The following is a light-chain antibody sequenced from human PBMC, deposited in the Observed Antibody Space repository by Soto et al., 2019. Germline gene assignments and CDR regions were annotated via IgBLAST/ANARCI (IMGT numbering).Light chain of an antibody. V-gene: IGLV2-14*03. CDR1: SSDVGGYKY. J-gene: IGLJ2*01. CDR2: EVS. CDR3: ASYTSSSTSVI. Sequence: QYALTQPASVSGSPGQSITISCTGTSSDVGGYKYVSWYQQHPDKAPKLIIFEVSNRPSGISSRFSGAKSGNTASLTISGLQAEDEGDYYCASYTSSSTSVIFGRGTKLTVL.